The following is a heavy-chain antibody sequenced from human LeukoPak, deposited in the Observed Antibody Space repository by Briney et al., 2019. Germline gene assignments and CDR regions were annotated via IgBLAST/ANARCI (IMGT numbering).Heavy chain of an antibody. V-gene: IGHV1-3*03. Sequence: ASVKVSCKASGYTFTSYAMHWVRQPPGQRLEWMGWINAGNGNTKYSQEFQGRVTITRDTSASTAYMELSSLRSEDMAVYYCARSGIQLWFGDNWFDPWGQGTLVTVSS. D-gene: IGHD5-18*01. J-gene: IGHJ5*02. CDR2: INAGNGNT. CDR1: GYTFTSYA. CDR3: ARSGIQLWFGDNWFDP.